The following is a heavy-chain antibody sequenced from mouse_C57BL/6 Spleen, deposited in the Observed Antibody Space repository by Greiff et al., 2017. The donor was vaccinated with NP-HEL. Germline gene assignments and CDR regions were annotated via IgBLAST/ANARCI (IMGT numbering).Heavy chain of an antibody. CDR3: ARPLYGSSPLFAY. Sequence: EVMLVESGGGLVKPGGSLKLSCAASGFTFSDYGMHWVRQAPEKGLEWVAYISSGSSTIYYADTVKGRFTISRDNAKNTLFLQMTSLRSEDTAMYYCARPLYGSSPLFAYWGQGTLVTVSA. V-gene: IGHV5-17*01. J-gene: IGHJ3*01. CDR2: ISSGSSTI. D-gene: IGHD1-1*01. CDR1: GFTFSDYG.